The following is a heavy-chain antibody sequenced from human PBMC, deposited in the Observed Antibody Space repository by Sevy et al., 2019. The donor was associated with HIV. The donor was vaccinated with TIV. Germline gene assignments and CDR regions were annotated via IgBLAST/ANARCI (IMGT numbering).Heavy chain of an antibody. CDR2: IYYTRST. CDR3: ARGRPDYYYGMDV. J-gene: IGHJ6*02. Sequence: SETLSLTCNVSGDSISGYYWSWIRQPPGKGLEWIGYIYYTRSTNYNPSLKSRVTISKDTSKNQVSLKLSSVNVADTAVYYCARGRPDYYYGMDVWGQGTTVTVSS. CDR1: GDSISGYY. V-gene: IGHV4-59*01.